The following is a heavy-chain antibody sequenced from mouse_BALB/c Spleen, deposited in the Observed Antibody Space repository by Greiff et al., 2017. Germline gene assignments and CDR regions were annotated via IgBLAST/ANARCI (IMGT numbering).Heavy chain of an antibody. D-gene: IGHD2-1*01. Sequence: EVQLQESGGGLVQPGGSMKLSCVASGFTFSNYWMNWVRQSPEKGLEWVAEIRLKSNNYATHYAESVKGRFTISRDDSKSSVYLQMNNLRAEDTGIYYCTRDGNFSYAMDYWGQGTSVTVSS. V-gene: IGHV6-6*02. J-gene: IGHJ4*01. CDR3: TRDGNFSYAMDY. CDR1: GFTFSNYW. CDR2: IRLKSNNYAT.